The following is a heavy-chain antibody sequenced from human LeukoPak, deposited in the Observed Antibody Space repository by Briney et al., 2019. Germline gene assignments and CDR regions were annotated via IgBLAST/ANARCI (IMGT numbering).Heavy chain of an antibody. J-gene: IGHJ6*02. CDR1: GFTFTTYA. Sequence: GGSLGLSCAASGFTFTTYALHWIRQVPGTGLEWVAAITSDGSKKYYANSVKGRLTISRDNARNSLNLQMDSLRAEDTAVYYCARGHYGLEVWGQGTTVTVSS. V-gene: IGHV3-30-3*01. CDR3: ARGHYGLEV. CDR2: ITSDGSKK.